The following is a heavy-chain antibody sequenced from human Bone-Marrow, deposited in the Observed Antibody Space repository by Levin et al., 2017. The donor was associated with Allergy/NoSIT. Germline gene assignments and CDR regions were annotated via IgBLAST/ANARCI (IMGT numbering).Heavy chain of an antibody. V-gene: IGHV4-59*01. D-gene: IGHD4-17*01. CDR2: IYYSGST. J-gene: IGHJ4*02. CDR3: ARGLYGDYLLYDY. CDR1: GGSISSYY. Sequence: SQTLSLTCTVSGGSISSYYWSWIRQPPGKGLEWIGYIYYSGSTNYNPSLKSRVTISVDTSKNQFSLKLSSVTAADTAVYYCARGLYGDYLLYDYWGQGTLVTVSS.